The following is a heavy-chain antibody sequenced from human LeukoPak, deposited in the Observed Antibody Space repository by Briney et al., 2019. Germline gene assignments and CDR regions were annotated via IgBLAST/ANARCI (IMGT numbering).Heavy chain of an antibody. CDR3: ARHGDDPYYFDY. D-gene: IGHD3-16*01. J-gene: IGHJ4*02. V-gene: IGHV4-39*01. CDR2: IYYSGST. CDR1: GGSISSSSYY. Sequence: SETLSLTCTVSGGSISSSSYYWGWIRQPPGKGLEWIGSIYYSGSTYYNPSLKSRVTISVDTSKNQFSLKLSSVTAADTAVYYCARHGDDPYYFDYWGQGTLVTVSS.